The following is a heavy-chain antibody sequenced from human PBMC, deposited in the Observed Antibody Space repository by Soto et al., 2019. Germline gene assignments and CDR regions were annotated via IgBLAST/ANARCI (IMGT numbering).Heavy chain of an antibody. J-gene: IGHJ4*02. D-gene: IGHD1-1*01. Sequence: QVQLVESGGGLVKPGGSLRLSCAASGFTSSDYNMNWIRQGPGKGLEWVSYITSSSSYTNYADSVKGRFIISRDNAKNSLYLQMNSLRAEDTAMYYCARDHNMAHDYWGQGTLVTVSS. CDR1: GFTSSDYN. V-gene: IGHV3-11*05. CDR2: ITSSSSYT. CDR3: ARDHNMAHDY.